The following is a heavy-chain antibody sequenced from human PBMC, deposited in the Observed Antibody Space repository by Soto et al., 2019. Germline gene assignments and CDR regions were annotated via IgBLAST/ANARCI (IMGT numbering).Heavy chain of an antibody. CDR3: ARVARNCSGGSCYSVYYYYYYMDV. D-gene: IGHD2-15*01. V-gene: IGHV4-59*01. CDR2: IYYSGST. Sequence: SETLSLTCTVAGGSIISYYWSWIRQPPGKGLEWIGYIYYSGSTNYNPSLKSRVTISVDTSKNQFSLKLSSVTAADTAVYYCARVARNCSGGSCYSVYYYYYYMDVWGKGTTVTVS. CDR1: GGSIISYY. J-gene: IGHJ6*03.